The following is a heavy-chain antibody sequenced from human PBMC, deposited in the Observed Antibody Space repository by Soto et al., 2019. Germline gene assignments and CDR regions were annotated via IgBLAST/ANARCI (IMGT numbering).Heavy chain of an antibody. J-gene: IGHJ5*02. D-gene: IGHD1-26*01. CDR1: GGPISGGAYY. CDR2: IYYSGST. Sequence: PSETLSLTFTVSGGPISGGAYYWSWIRQLPWKGLEWIGHIYYSGSTEYNPALKSRVTISVDTSKNQFSLKPSSVTAADTAVYYCARHDAEGGNWFDPWGQGTLVTVSS. CDR3: ARHDAEGGNWFDP. V-gene: IGHV4-39*01.